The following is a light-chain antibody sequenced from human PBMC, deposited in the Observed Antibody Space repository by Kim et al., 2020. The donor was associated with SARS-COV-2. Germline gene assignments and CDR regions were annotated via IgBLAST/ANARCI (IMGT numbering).Light chain of an antibody. J-gene: IGLJ3*02. CDR2: DVS. CDR3: SSYISSSAWV. CDR1: SSDVGAYNY. Sequence: QSALTQPASVSGSPGQSITISCTGTSSDVGAYNYVSWYQQYPGKAPKLMIYDVSKRPSGVSNRFSGSKSGNTASLTISGLQAEDEADYYCSSYISSSAWVFGGGTKVTVL. V-gene: IGLV2-14*01.